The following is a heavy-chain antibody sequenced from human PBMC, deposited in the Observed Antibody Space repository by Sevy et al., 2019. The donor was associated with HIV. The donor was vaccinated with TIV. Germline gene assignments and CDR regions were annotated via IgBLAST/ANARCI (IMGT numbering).Heavy chain of an antibody. J-gene: IGHJ4*02. CDR2: VSYDGSNK. V-gene: IGHV3-30*18. Sequence: GGSLRLSCAASGFSFISYGMHWVRQAPGKGLEWVAVVSYDGSNKKYADSVKGRFTISRDNSKNTLYLQMNSLRAEDKAVYYCAKDMDTGGYLEYYFDSWGQGTPVTVSS. D-gene: IGHD1-26*01. CDR3: AKDMDTGGYLEYYFDS. CDR1: GFSFISYG.